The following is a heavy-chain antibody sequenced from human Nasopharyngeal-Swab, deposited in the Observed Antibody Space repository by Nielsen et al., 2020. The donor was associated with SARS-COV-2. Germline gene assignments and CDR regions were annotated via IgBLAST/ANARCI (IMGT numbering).Heavy chain of an antibody. CDR2: ISSSSSTI. V-gene: IGHV3-48*01. CDR3: AREDTAMVTRLDY. CDR1: GFTFSSYS. J-gene: IGHJ4*02. D-gene: IGHD5-18*01. Sequence: GGSLRLSCAASGFTFSSYSMNWVRQAPGKGLEWVSYISSSSSTIYYADSVKGRFTISRDNAKNSLYLQMNSLRAEDTAVYYCAREDTAMVTRLDYWGQGTLVTVSS.